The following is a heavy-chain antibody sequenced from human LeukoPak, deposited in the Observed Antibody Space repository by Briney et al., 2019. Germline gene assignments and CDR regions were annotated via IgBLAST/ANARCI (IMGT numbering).Heavy chain of an antibody. D-gene: IGHD3-3*01. J-gene: IGHJ6*03. CDR1: GFTFSNYG. CDR2: IEYDGTDT. V-gene: IGHV3-30*02. CDR3: VRGSLASGVVVYYYYYLDV. Sequence: GGSLRPSCVASGFTFSNYGMHWVRQAPGKGLEWVAFIEYDGTDTHFADSVRGRFTISRDNAKNSLYLQMNSLRAEDTAVYYCVRGSLASGVVVYYYYYLDVWGKGTTVTVSS.